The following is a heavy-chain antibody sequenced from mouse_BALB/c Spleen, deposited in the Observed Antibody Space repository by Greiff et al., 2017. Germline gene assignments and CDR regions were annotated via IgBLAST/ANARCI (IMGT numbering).Heavy chain of an antibody. CDR1: GFTFSSFG. V-gene: IGHV5-17*02. D-gene: IGHD1-1*01. CDR2: ISSGSSTI. Sequence: EVKVVESGGGLVQPGGSRKLSCAASGFTFSSFGMHWVRQAPEKGLEWVAYISSGSSTIYYADTVKGRFTIARDNPKNTLFLQMTSLRSEDTAMYYCARQDYYGSSLGYFDYWGQGTTLTVSS. CDR3: ARQDYYGSSLGYFDY. J-gene: IGHJ2*01.